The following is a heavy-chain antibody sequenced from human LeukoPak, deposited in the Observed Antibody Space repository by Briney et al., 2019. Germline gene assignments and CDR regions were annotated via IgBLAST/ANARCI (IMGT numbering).Heavy chain of an antibody. Sequence: PSETLSLTCAVYGGSFSGYYWSWIRQPPGKGLEWIGEINHSGSTNYNPSLKSRVTISVDTSKNQFSLKLSSVTAADTAVYYCARGQGSSWYHYYYYYGMDVWGQGTTVTVSS. D-gene: IGHD6-13*01. V-gene: IGHV4-34*01. CDR3: ARGQGSSWYHYYYYYGMDV. CDR2: INHSGST. J-gene: IGHJ6*02. CDR1: GGSFSGYY.